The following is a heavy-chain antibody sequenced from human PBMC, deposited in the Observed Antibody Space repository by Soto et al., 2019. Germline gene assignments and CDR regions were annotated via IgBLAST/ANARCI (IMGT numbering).Heavy chain of an antibody. D-gene: IGHD3-3*01. CDR1: GFTFSSYG. CDR2: IWYDGSNK. CDR3: ARGLLEWLLYCSFDAFDI. Sequence: QVQLVESGGGVVQPGRSLRLSCAASGFTFSSYGMHWVRQAPGKGLEWVAVIWYDGSNKYYADSVKGRFTISRDNSKNTLYLQMNSLSAEDTAVYYCARGLLEWLLYCSFDAFDIWGQGTMVTVSS. V-gene: IGHV3-33*01. J-gene: IGHJ3*02.